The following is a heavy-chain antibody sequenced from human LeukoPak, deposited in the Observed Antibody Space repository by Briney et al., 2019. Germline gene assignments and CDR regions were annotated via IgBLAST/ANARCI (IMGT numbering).Heavy chain of an antibody. V-gene: IGHV4-59*12. J-gene: IGHJ6*03. D-gene: IGHD6-13*01. CDR2: IHCSGSP. Sequence: SPSETLSLTCTVSGDSTTDYYWSWVRQPPGKGLEWIGYIHCSGSPNYNPSLKSRVTISVDTSKNQFSLKLSSVTAADTAVYYCARGVLEAAAGLLHYMDVWGKGTTVTVSS. CDR1: GDSTTDYY. CDR3: ARGVLEAAAGLLHYMDV.